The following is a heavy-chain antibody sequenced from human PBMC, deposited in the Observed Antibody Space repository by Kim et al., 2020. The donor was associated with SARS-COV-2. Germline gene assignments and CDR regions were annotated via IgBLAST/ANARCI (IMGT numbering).Heavy chain of an antibody. CDR2: ISSSGSTI. J-gene: IGHJ6*02. V-gene: IGHV3-11*01. D-gene: IGHD1-1*01. CDR3: ARVLLEPLYYYYYGMDV. CDR1: GFTFSDYY. Sequence: GGSLRLSCAASGFTFSDYYMSWIRQAPGKGLEWVSYISSSGSTIYYADSVKGRFTISRDNAKNSLYLQMNSLRAEDTAVYYCARVLLEPLYYYYYGMDVWGQGTTVTVSS.